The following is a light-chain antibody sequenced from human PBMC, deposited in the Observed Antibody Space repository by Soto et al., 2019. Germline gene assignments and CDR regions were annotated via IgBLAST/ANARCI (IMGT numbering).Light chain of an antibody. J-gene: IGKJ1*01. CDR3: QQYRNWPRT. CDR1: QSVDIN. V-gene: IGKV3-15*01. Sequence: EIVLAQSPATLSLSPRERAALSCRASQSVDINLAWYQQKPGQAPRLLIYGASTRATDMPGRFSGRGSGTEFTLTINSLQSEDFAVYYCQQYRNWPRTFGQGTNVDI. CDR2: GAS.